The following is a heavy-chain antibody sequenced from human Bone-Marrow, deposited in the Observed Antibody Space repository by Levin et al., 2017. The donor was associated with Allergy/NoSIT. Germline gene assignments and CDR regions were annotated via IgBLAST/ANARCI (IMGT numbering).Heavy chain of an antibody. J-gene: IGHJ4*02. CDR2: ISNSGSTI. D-gene: IGHD2-2*01. V-gene: IGHV3-11*01. CDR3: ARGREYCTSSSCYLSH. Sequence: SCATSGFSFSDYYMTWIRQAPGKGLEWVSYISNSGSTIYYADSVKGRFSISRDNGKNSLSLEMNNLRVEDTALYYCARGREYCTSSSCYLSHWGQGTLVTVSS. CDR1: GFSFSDYY.